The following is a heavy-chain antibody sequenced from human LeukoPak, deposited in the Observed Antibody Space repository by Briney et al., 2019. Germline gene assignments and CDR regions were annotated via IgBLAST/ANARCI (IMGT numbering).Heavy chain of an antibody. J-gene: IGHJ4*02. Sequence: PGGSLRLSCAASGFTFSSYSMNWVRQAPRKGLEWVSYISSSSSTIYYADSVKGRFTISRDNAKNSLYLQMSSLRAEDTAVYYCARGKPGYSSGPVFDYRGQGTLVTVSS. CDR2: ISSSSSTI. D-gene: IGHD6-19*01. CDR1: GFTFSSYS. V-gene: IGHV3-48*01. CDR3: ARGKPGYSSGPVFDY.